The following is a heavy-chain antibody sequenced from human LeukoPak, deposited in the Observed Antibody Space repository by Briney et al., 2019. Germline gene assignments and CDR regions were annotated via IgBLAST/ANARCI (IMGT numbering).Heavy chain of an antibody. Sequence: GGSLRLSCAASGFTFSSYEMNWVGQAPGKGLEWVSYISSSGSTIYYADSVKGRFTISRDNAKNSLYLQMNSLRAEDTAVYYCARDARGYGINYYYYYGMDVWGQGTTVTVSS. V-gene: IGHV3-48*03. J-gene: IGHJ6*02. CDR2: ISSSGSTI. CDR1: GFTFSSYE. CDR3: ARDARGYGINYYYYYGMDV. D-gene: IGHD5-18*01.